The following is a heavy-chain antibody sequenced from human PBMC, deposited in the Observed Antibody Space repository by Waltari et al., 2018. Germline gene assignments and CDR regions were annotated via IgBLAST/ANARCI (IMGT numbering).Heavy chain of an antibody. D-gene: IGHD3-22*01. CDR3: AKLNDSNAYYRGFDY. J-gene: IGHJ4*02. V-gene: IGHV5-51*03. CDR2: IYPGDSDI. CDR1: GYGFTNYW. Sequence: EVQLVQSGAEVKKPGESLKISCKGSGYGFTNYWIGWVRQMSGKGLEWMGIIYPGDSDITYSPSFQGQFTISADKSISTAYLQWSSLKASDTAIYYCAKLNDSNAYYRGFDYWGQGTLVTVSS.